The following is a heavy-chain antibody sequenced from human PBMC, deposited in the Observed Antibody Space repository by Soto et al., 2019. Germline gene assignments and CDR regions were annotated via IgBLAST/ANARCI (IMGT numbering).Heavy chain of an antibody. CDR1: GYIFSGYY. J-gene: IGHJ5*02. CDR3: ARDMWFEGREPNWFDP. D-gene: IGHD2-21*01. CDR2: INPSGGST. Sequence: ASVKVSCKASGYIFSGYYIHWVRQAPGQGLEWMGIINPSGGSTTYAQKFQGRVTVTRDTSTSTVYMELSSLRSDDTAVYYCARDMWFEGREPNWFDPWGQGTLVTVSS. V-gene: IGHV1-46*01.